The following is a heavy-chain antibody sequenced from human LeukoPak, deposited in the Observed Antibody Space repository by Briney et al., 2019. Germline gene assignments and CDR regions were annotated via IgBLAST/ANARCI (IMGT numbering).Heavy chain of an antibody. Sequence: ASVTVSFKGSGYTFDIYGISWVRQAPGQGLELMGWISVYNGYTDTAQKLQGRLTMTTDASTSTAYMELTNLRSDDTAVYYCARRAARPYYFDNWGQGTLVTVSS. CDR1: GYTFDIYG. CDR2: ISVYNGYT. J-gene: IGHJ4*02. CDR3: ARRAARPYYFDN. V-gene: IGHV1-18*01. D-gene: IGHD6-6*01.